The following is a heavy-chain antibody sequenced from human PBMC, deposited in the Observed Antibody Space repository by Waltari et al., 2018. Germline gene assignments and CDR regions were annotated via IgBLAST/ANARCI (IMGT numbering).Heavy chain of an antibody. Sequence: QLQLQESGPGLVKPSETLSLTCTVSGGSISSSSYYWGWIRQPPGKGLEWIGSIYYSGSTYYNPSLKSRVTISVDTSKNQFSLKLSSVTAADTAVYYCARQVVRAVAGTRNYYYGMDVWGQGTTVTVSS. CDR2: IYYSGST. D-gene: IGHD6-19*01. J-gene: IGHJ6*02. CDR3: ARQVVRAVAGTRNYYYGMDV. V-gene: IGHV4-39*01. CDR1: GGSISSSSYY.